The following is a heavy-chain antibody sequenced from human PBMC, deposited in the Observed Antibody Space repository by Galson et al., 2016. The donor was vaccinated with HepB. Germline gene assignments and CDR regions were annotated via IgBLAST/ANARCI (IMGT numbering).Heavy chain of an antibody. CDR1: GGSISSGINA. J-gene: IGHJ4*02. CDR3: ARVATCGGDCYYFDF. V-gene: IGHV4-30-2*01. D-gene: IGHD2-21*02. CDR2: IYHSGST. Sequence: TLSLTCAVSGGSISSGINAWSWIRQPPGKALEWIGYIYHSGSTNYNPSLKSRVTISVDRSKNQFSLKLSSVTAADTAVYYCARVATCGGDCYYFDFWGQGALVTVSS.